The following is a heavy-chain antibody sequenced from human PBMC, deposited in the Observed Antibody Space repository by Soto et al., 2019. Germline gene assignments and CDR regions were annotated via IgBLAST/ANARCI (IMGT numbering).Heavy chain of an antibody. Sequence: EVQLLESGGGLVQPGGSLRLSCAASGFTFSNYAMTWVRQAPGKGLEWVSSLSAGGGTTYYADSVKGRFTISRDNSKNTLFLQMNSLRAEDTALYFCAKTPREHPTMVRGVPIDYWGQGTLVTVSS. J-gene: IGHJ4*02. CDR3: AKTPREHPTMVRGVPIDY. CDR1: GFTFSNYA. CDR2: LSAGGGTT. D-gene: IGHD3-10*01. V-gene: IGHV3-23*01.